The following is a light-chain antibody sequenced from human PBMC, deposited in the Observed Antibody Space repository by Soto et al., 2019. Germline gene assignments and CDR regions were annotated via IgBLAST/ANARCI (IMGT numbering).Light chain of an antibody. CDR1: QSISSW. V-gene: IGKV1-5*03. CDR2: KAS. J-gene: IGKJ1*01. Sequence: DIHMTQSPSTLSASVGDRVTITCRASQSISSWLAWYQQKPGKAPKVRIYKASTLESGVPSRFSGSGSGTEFTLTISSLQPDDCATYYCQQYNNLQWTFGQGTKVDI. CDR3: QQYNNLQWT.